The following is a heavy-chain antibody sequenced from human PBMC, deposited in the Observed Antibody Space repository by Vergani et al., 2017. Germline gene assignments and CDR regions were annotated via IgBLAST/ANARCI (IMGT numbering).Heavy chain of an antibody. Sequence: VQLVESGGGLVQPGGSLRLSCAASGFTFSSYEMNWVRQAPGKGLEWVSYISSSGSTRYYADSVKGRFTISRDNAKNSLYLQMNSLRAEDTAVYYCARVIAVAGIHFDYWGQGTLVTVSS. V-gene: IGHV3-48*03. CDR2: ISSSGSTR. CDR1: GFTFSSYE. D-gene: IGHD6-19*01. CDR3: ARVIAVAGIHFDY. J-gene: IGHJ4*02.